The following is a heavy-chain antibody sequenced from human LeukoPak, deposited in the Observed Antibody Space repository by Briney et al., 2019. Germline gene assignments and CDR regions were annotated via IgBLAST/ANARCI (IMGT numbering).Heavy chain of an antibody. J-gene: IGHJ4*02. CDR2: INTNTGNP. Sequence: APVKVSCKASGYTFTNYAMNWVRQAPGQGLDWMGWINTNTGNPTYAQGFTGRFVFSLDTSVSTAYLQISSLKAEDTAVYYCARDPNHYYDSSGYYGDYWGQGTLVTVSS. V-gene: IGHV7-4-1*02. CDR1: GYTFTNYA. CDR3: ARDPNHYYDSSGYYGDY. D-gene: IGHD3-22*01.